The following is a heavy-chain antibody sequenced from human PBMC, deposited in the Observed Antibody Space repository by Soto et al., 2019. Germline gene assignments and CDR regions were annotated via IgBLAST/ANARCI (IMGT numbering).Heavy chain of an antibody. V-gene: IGHV3-72*01. CDR1: GFTLSDHY. CDR3: VMYKCVSARCGDSCCFDY. Sequence: GGSLSLSCAGSGFTLSDHYIDWVRHAPGKGLEWVGRSRDKGQGYSTEYAASVKGRFTTSRDETKNSAYLQMNILKTEATAVYYWVMYKCVSARCGDSCCFDYWGQGTLVTVSS. J-gene: IGHJ4*02. CDR2: SRDKGQGYST. D-gene: IGHD2-21*02.